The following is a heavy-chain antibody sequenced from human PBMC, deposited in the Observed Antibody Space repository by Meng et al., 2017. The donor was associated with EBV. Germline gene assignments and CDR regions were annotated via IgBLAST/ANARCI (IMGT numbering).Heavy chain of an antibody. CDR3: ASESGRGFTPDY. Sequence: QVQLVTSVVEVKKPWSSVKVTGKTSGGTFRSDAISWVRQAPGQGLEWMGGLIPMSDAPHYAQKFQGRVTITADESTSTHYMDLSGLRSEDTAVYYCASESGRGFTPDYWGQGTLVTVSS. J-gene: IGHJ4*02. CDR2: LIPMSDAP. D-gene: IGHD3-10*01. V-gene: IGHV1-69*01. CDR1: GGTFRSDA.